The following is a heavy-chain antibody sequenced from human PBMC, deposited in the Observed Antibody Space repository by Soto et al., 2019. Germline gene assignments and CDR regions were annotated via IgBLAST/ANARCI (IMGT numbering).Heavy chain of an antibody. CDR1: GFTFSPFW. V-gene: IGHV3-74*01. CDR3: VRARGNPDSFDI. J-gene: IGHJ3*02. Sequence: EVQLVESGGGLVQPGESLRLSCAASGFTFSPFWMHWVRQAPGKGLEWVSHMNADGSTTLYADSVKGRFTISRDNAKHTLYLQMNIRRAEDTAVYYCVRARGNPDSFDIWGQGTMVTVSS. D-gene: IGHD3-10*01. CDR2: MNADGSTT.